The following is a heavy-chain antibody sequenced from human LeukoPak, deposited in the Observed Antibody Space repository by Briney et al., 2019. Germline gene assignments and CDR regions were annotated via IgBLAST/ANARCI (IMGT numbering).Heavy chain of an antibody. CDR1: GYTFTSYD. J-gene: IGHJ4*02. V-gene: IGHV1-8*02. D-gene: IGHD5-12*01. CDR3: ARDGKYSGYTNYFDY. Sequence: ASVKVSCKASGYTFTSYDINWVRRATGQGLEWMGWMNPNSGSTSYAQEFQGRVTMTRDMSTSTVYMELSSLRSEDTAVYYCARDGKYSGYTNYFDYWGQGTLVTVSS. CDR2: MNPNSGST.